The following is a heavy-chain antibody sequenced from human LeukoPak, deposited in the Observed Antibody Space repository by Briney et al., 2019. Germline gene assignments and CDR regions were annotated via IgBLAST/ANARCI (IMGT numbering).Heavy chain of an antibody. CDR1: GFTFRSYA. D-gene: IGHD6-19*01. Sequence: GGSLRLSCAASGFTFRSYAMSWVRQAPGKGLKWVSAIVGGGGTTFYADSVKGRFTISRDNSKNTVSLQMNSLRAEDTAVYYCAKARLSTGWAYNDYWGQGTLVTVSS. V-gene: IGHV3-23*01. CDR3: AKARLSTGWAYNDY. J-gene: IGHJ4*02. CDR2: IVGGGGTT.